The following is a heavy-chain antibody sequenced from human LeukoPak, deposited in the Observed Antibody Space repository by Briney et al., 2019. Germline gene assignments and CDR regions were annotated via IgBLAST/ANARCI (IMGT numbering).Heavy chain of an antibody. D-gene: IGHD3-22*01. CDR2: ISSSGSTI. V-gene: IGHV3-48*03. Sequence: PGGSLRLSCAASGFTFSTYEMNWVRQAPGKGLEWVSYISSSGSTIYYADSVKGRFTISRDNAKNSLFLQMNSLRAEDTAVYYCARGDYDSSGYYYGGIDYWGQGALVTVSS. CDR1: GFTFSTYE. CDR3: ARGDYDSSGYYYGGIDY. J-gene: IGHJ4*02.